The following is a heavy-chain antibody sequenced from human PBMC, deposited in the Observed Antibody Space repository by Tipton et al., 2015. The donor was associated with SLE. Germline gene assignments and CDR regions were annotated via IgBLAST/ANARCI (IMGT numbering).Heavy chain of an antibody. CDR3: ARGITVAGTGGFDY. CDR1: GLSISSAYY. CDR2: IYYSGST. V-gene: IGHV4-38-2*01. J-gene: IGHJ4*02. D-gene: IGHD6-19*01. Sequence: TLSLTCAVSGLSISSAYYWGWIRQPPGKGLEWIGSIYYSGSTYYNPSLKSRVTISVDTSKNQFSLKLSSVNAADTAVYYCARGITVAGTGGFDYWGQGTLVTVSS.